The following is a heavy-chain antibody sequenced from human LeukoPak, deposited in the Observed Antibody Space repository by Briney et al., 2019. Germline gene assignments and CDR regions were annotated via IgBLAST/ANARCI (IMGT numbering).Heavy chain of an antibody. V-gene: IGHV4-59*01. Sequence: SETLSLTCTVSGGSISGYYWSWIRQPPPKRLEWIGYIYYSGSTNYNPSLRSRLTMSADTSKNQLSLTVSSVTAADTAVYYCAREGNYGSGRGMDVWGQGTTVTVSS. CDR3: AREGNYGSGRGMDV. D-gene: IGHD3-10*01. CDR2: IYYSGST. J-gene: IGHJ6*02. CDR1: GGSISGYY.